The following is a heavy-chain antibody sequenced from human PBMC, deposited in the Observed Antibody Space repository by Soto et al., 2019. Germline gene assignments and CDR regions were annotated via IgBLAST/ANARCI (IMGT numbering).Heavy chain of an antibody. CDR1: GFTFSSYA. V-gene: IGHV3-64D*08. Sequence: GGSLRLSCSASGFTFSSYAMHWVRQAPGKGLEYVSAISSNGGSTYYADSVKGRFTISRDNSKNTLYLQMSSLRAEDTAVYYCVKGAYYYDSSGSDYWGQGTLVTVSS. CDR2: ISSNGGST. CDR3: VKGAYYYDSSGSDY. D-gene: IGHD3-22*01. J-gene: IGHJ4*02.